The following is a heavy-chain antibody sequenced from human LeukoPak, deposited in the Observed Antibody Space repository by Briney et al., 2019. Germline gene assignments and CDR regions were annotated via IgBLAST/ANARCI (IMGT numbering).Heavy chain of an antibody. CDR2: IYPGDSDT. D-gene: IGHD7-27*01. V-gene: IGHV5-51*01. CDR3: ARQSASLGSYYFDF. Sequence: GESPKISCKGSGYSFTSYWIGWVRQMPGKGLEWMGIIYPGDSDTRYSLSFQGQVTISADKSISTAYLQWSSLKASDTAMYYCARQSASLGSYYFDFWGQGTLVTVSS. CDR1: GYSFTSYW. J-gene: IGHJ4*02.